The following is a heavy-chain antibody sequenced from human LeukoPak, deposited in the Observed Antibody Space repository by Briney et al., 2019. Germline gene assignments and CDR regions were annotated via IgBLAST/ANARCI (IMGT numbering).Heavy chain of an antibody. Sequence: GGSLRLSCAASGFTFSSYSRNWVRQAPGKGLEWVSYIRSSDTYIYYADSVRGRFTISRDNAMNSLYLQMNSLRAEDTAIYYCATYRQVLLPFESWGQGTLVTVSS. D-gene: IGHD2-8*02. CDR3: ATYRQVLLPFES. CDR1: GFTFSSYS. V-gene: IGHV3-21*04. CDR2: IRSSDTYI. J-gene: IGHJ4*02.